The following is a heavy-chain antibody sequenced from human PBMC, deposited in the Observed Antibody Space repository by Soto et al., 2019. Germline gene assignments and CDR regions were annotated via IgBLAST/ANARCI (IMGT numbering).Heavy chain of an antibody. Sequence: GASVKVSCKASGYTFTSYGISWVRQAPGQGLEWMGWISANNGNTNYAKNLQGRVTMTTDTSTTTAYMDLRSLRFDDTAVYYCARSARVGAPPPDIWGQGTMVTVSS. CDR2: ISANNGNT. CDR1: GYTFTSYG. D-gene: IGHD1-26*01. CDR3: ARSARVGAPPPDI. V-gene: IGHV1-18*01. J-gene: IGHJ3*02.